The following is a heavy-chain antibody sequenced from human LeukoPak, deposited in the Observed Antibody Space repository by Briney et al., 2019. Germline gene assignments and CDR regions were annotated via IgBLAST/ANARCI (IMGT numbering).Heavy chain of an antibody. CDR2: ISGSGGST. CDR3: AKRKGSEVRGVSALYFDY. V-gene: IGHV3-23*01. CDR1: GFTFSSYA. J-gene: IGHJ4*02. Sequence: PGGSLRLSCAASGFTFSSYAMSWVRQAPGKGLEWVSAISGSGGSTYYADSVKGRFTISRDNSKNTLYLQMNSLRAEDTAVYYCAKRKGSEVRGVSALYFDYWGQGTLVTVSS. D-gene: IGHD3-10*01.